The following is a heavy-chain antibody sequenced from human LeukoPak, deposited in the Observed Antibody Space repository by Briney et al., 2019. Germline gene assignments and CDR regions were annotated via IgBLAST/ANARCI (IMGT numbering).Heavy chain of an antibody. CDR1: GFTFSNYA. CDR2: ISGSGGKT. V-gene: IGHV3-23*01. CDR3: AKRDFYDSSGYSYFYYFDH. D-gene: IGHD3-22*01. J-gene: IGHJ4*02. Sequence: GSLRLSCAASGFTFSNYAMNWVRQAPGKGLEWVSVISGSGGKTYYADSVKGRFTISRDNSKKTLFLQMNSLRAEDTAVYYCAKRDFYDSSGYSYFYYFDHWGQGTLVTVSS.